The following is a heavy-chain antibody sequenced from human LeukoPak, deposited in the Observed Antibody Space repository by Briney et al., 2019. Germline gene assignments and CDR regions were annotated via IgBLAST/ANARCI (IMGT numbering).Heavy chain of an antibody. CDR2: FDPEDGET. Sequence: ASVKVSCKASGYTFTSYYMHWVRQAPGQGLEWMGGFDPEDGETIYAQKFQGRVTMTEDTSTDTAYMELSSLRSEDTAVYYCATAPLVVVAATPGVAYYYGMDVWGQGTTVTVSS. CDR1: GYTFTSYY. D-gene: IGHD2-15*01. CDR3: ATAPLVVVAATPGVAYYYGMDV. J-gene: IGHJ6*02. V-gene: IGHV1-24*01.